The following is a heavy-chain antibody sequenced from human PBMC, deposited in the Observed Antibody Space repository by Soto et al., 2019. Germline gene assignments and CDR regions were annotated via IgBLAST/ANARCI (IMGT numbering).Heavy chain of an antibody. V-gene: IGHV3-33*01. J-gene: IGHJ6*02. CDR2: IWFDGSKK. CDR1: GFTFRSYG. D-gene: IGHD2-2*01. CDR3: ARDRLVPYGYGMDV. Sequence: QMQLVESGGGVVQPGRSLRLSCAASGFTFRSYGIHWVRQAPGKGLEWVALIWFDGSKKYYVDSAKGRFAVSRDNSKNTLYLQMNSLRVEDTAVYYCARDRLVPYGYGMDVWGQGTTVTVSS.